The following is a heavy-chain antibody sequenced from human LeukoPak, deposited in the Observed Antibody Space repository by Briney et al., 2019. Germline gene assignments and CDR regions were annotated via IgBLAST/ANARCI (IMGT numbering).Heavy chain of an antibody. D-gene: IGHD4-17*01. Sequence: ASVKVSCKASGYTFTSYGISWVRQAPGQGLEWMGWISAYNGKTNYAQKLQGRVTMTTDTSTSTAYMELRSLRSDDTAVYYCARVRGYGDYVGAFDIWGQGTMVTVSS. CDR2: ISAYNGKT. V-gene: IGHV1-18*01. J-gene: IGHJ3*02. CDR3: ARVRGYGDYVGAFDI. CDR1: GYTFTSYG.